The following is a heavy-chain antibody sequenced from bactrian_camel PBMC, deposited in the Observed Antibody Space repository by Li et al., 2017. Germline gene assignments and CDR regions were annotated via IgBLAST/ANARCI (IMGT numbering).Heavy chain of an antibody. CDR1: GFTFSYC. CDR3: AAPLTGGSCYTGMYFEY. J-gene: IGHJ4*01. CDR2: IHTGKSTT. V-gene: IGHV3S1*01. Sequence: QLVESGGGSVQAGGSLKLSCAVSGFTFSYCMAWFRQAPGKEREGVATIHTGKSTTNYYSDSTKGRFTIPYNSAKKTVFLQMNSLKVEDTAMYYCAAPLTGGSCYTGMYFEYWGQGTQVTVS. D-gene: IGHD6*01.